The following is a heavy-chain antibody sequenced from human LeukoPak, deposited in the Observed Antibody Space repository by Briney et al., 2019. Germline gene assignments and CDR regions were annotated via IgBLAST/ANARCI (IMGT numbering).Heavy chain of an antibody. D-gene: IGHD3-10*01. J-gene: IGHJ4*02. CDR2: INPNSGGT. Sequence: EASVKVSCKASGYTFTGYYMHWVRQAPGQGLEWMGWINPNSGGTNYAQKFQGRVTMTRDTSISTAYMELSRLRSDDTAVYYCARLLSLSGSYRYYFDYWGQGTLVTVSS. CDR3: ARLLSLSGSYRYYFDY. CDR1: GYTFTGYY. V-gene: IGHV1-2*02.